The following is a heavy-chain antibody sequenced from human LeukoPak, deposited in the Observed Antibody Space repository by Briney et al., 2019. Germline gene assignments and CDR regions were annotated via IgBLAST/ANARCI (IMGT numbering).Heavy chain of an antibody. D-gene: IGHD6-13*01. V-gene: IGHV3-48*04. J-gene: IGHJ6*02. Sequence: GGSLRLSCAASGFTFSSYSMNWVRQAPGKGLEWVSYISSSSSTIYYADSVKGRFTISRDNAKNSLYLQMNSLRAEDTAVYYCATQGSWYYYGMDVWGQGTTVTVSS. CDR2: ISSSSSTI. CDR3: ATQGSWYYYGMDV. CDR1: GFTFSSYS.